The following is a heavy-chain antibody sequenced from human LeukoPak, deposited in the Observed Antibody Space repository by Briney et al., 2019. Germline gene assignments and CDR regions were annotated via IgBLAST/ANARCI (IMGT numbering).Heavy chain of an antibody. CDR1: DFSISSGHY. CDR3: ARSTFSHASTGGYDY. Sequence: SETLSLTCVVSDFSISSGHYWGWIRQPPGKGREWFGTIFHSGRPYYTPSLQTRVTISVDISKNQFSLRLTRVTVADTAVYFCARSTFSHASTGGYDYWGQGILVTVSS. CDR2: IFHSGRP. V-gene: IGHV4-38-2*01. J-gene: IGHJ4*02. D-gene: IGHD3-22*01.